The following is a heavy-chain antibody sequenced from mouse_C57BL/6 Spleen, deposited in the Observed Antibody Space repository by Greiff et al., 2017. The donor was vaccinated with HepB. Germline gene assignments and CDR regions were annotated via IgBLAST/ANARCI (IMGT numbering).Heavy chain of an antibody. D-gene: IGHD2-5*01. CDR3: TGTAGYYSNYDAMDY. J-gene: IGHJ4*01. CDR1: GFNIKDDY. V-gene: IGHV14-4*01. Sequence: EVQLQQSGAELVRPGASVKLSCTASGFNIKDDYMHWVKQRPEQGLEWIGWIDPENGDTEYASKFQGKATITADTSSNTAYLQLSSLTSEDTAVYYCTGTAGYYSNYDAMDYWGQGTSVTVSS. CDR2: IDPENGDT.